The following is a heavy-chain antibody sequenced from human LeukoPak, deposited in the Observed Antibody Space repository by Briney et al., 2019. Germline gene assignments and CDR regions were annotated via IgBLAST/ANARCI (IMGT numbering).Heavy chain of an antibody. CDR1: GFTFSSYW. CDR2: INSDGSST. V-gene: IGHV3-74*01. D-gene: IGHD3-22*01. J-gene: IGHJ3*02. CDR3: ARGGYDSSGYYYVGDAFDI. Sequence: GGSLRLSCAASGFTFSSYWMHWVCQAPGKGLVWVSRINSDGSSTSYADSVKGRFTISRDNAKNTLYLQMNSLRAEDTAVYYCARGGYDSSGYYYVGDAFDIWGQGTMVTVSS.